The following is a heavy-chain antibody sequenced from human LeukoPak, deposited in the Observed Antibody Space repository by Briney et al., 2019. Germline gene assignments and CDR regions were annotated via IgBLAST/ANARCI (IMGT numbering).Heavy chain of an antibody. V-gene: IGHV3-23*01. Sequence: GGSLRLSCAASGFTFSSYAMSWVRQAPGEGLEWVSAISGSGGSTYYADSVKGRFTISRDNSKNTLYLQMNSLGAEDTAVYYCAKLVMATWGYDYWGQGTLVTVSS. J-gene: IGHJ4*02. D-gene: IGHD3-9*01. CDR3: AKLVMATWGYDY. CDR2: ISGSGGST. CDR1: GFTFSSYA.